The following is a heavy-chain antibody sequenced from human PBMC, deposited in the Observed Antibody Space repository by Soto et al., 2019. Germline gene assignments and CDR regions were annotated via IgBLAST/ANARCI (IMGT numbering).Heavy chain of an antibody. J-gene: IGHJ6*02. CDR2: IYYSGSN. Sequence: QVQLQESGPGLVKPSQTLSLTCTVSGGSISSGDYYWSWIRQPPGKGLEWIGYIYYSGSNYYNPSLKSRVTIPVDTSKNQFSLKLSSVTAADTAVYFCARDPPYSPYGMDVWGQGTTVTVSS. CDR1: GGSISSGDYY. D-gene: IGHD1-26*01. V-gene: IGHV4-30-4*01. CDR3: ARDPPYSPYGMDV.